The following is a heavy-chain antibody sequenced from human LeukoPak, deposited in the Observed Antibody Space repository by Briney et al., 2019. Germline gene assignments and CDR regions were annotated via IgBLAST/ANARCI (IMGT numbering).Heavy chain of an antibody. V-gene: IGHV1-46*01. Sequence: GASVKVSCKASGYTFTGYYMHWVRQAPGQGLEWMGIINPSGGSTRDAQKFQGRVTMTRDTSTSTVYMELSSLRSEDTAVYYCARSRLATSTYFDYWGQGTLVTVSS. CDR3: ARSRLATSTYFDY. CDR1: GYTFTGYY. CDR2: INPSGGST. D-gene: IGHD5-24*01. J-gene: IGHJ4*02.